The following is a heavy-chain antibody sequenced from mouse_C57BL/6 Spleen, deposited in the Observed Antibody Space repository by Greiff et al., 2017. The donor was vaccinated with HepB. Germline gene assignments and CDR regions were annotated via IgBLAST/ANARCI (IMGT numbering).Heavy chain of an antibody. CDR2: IDPSDSYT. J-gene: IGHJ1*03. CDR3: ARRSYGNYWYFDV. V-gene: IGHV1-50*01. CDR1: GYTFTSYW. D-gene: IGHD2-1*01. Sequence: QVQLQQPGAELVKPGASVKLSCKVSGYTFTSYWMQWVKQRPGQGLEWIGEIDPSDSYTNYNQKFKGKATLTVDTSSRTAYMQLSSLTSEDSAVYYCARRSYGNYWYFDVWGTGTTVTVSS.